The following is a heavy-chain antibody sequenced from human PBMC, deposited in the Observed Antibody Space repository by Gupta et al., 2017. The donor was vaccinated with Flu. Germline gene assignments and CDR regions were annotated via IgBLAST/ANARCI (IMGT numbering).Heavy chain of an antibody. CDR2: INKNAIT. CDR1: GVDFSLDE. Sequence: AQAVAHGGGLVQPGGTLRHCCAASGVDFSLDELSWCKLPRGEGLGWIASINKNAITYYTASKKGGVIISRDNARNSVYLQVSALRVDDTAPYYGAHGHWDSWGQGTLVTVSS. J-gene: IGHJ4*02. D-gene: IGHD4-17*01. CDR3: AHGHWDS. V-gene: IGHV3-48*03.